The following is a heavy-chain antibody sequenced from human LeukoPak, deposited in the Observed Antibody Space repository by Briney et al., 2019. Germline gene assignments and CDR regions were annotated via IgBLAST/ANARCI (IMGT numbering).Heavy chain of an antibody. CDR1: GGSFSGYY. V-gene: IGHV4-34*01. Sequence: SETLSLTCAVYGGSFSGYYWSWIRQPPGKGLEWIGEINHSGSTNYNPSLKSRVTISVDTSKHQFSLKLSSVTAADTAVYYCARVRKSSSWFDYWGQGTLVTVSS. J-gene: IGHJ4*02. D-gene: IGHD6-13*01. CDR2: INHSGST. CDR3: ARVRKSSSWFDY.